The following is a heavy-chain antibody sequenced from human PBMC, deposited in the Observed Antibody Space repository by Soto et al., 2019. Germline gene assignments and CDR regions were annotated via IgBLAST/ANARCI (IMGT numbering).Heavy chain of an antibody. J-gene: IGHJ4*02. V-gene: IGHV3-48*03. CDR1: GFIFSSSE. CDR2: ISSRGRAI. CDR3: ARRITADWGLDF. Sequence: GGSLRLSCAASGFIFSSSEMNWVRQAPGKALEWISSISSRGRAIHYADSVKGRFTISRDNANNSLYLQMNSLRADDTAPYYCARRITADWGLDFWGQGTLVTVSS. D-gene: IGHD7-27*01.